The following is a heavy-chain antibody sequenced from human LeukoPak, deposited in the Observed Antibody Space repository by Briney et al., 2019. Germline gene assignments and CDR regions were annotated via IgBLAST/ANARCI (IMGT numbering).Heavy chain of an antibody. D-gene: IGHD5-18*01. CDR1: GGSISSSSYY. CDR3: ARQETASFDY. J-gene: IGHJ4*02. V-gene: IGHV4-39*01. CDR2: IYYSGST. Sequence: SETLSLTCTVSGGSISSSSYYWGWIRQPPGKGLEWTGSIYYSGSTYCNPSLKSRVTISVDTSKNQFSLKLSSVTAADTAVYYCARQETASFDYWGQGTLVTVSS.